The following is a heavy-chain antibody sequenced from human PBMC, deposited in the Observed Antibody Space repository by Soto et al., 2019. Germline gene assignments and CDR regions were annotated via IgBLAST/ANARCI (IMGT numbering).Heavy chain of an antibody. J-gene: IGHJ4*02. D-gene: IGHD3-22*01. V-gene: IGHV3-30*18. Sequence: PGGSLRLSCAASGFIFDSYGMHWVRQAPGRGLEWVALVSYDGSNKYYADSVKGRFTISRDNSKSTGYLQMDSLRAEDTAVYYCAKDTFYLDSSGYYVFDYWGPGTQVTVSS. CDR2: VSYDGSNK. CDR1: GFIFDSYG. CDR3: AKDTFYLDSSGYYVFDY.